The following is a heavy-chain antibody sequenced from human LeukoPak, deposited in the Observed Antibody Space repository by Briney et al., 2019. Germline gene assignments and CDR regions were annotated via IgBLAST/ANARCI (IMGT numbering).Heavy chain of an antibody. CDR1: GASISSYY. CDR2: IYYSGST. V-gene: IGHV4-59*01. J-gene: IGHJ4*02. CDR3: ARGFYDLGDY. D-gene: IGHD3-3*01. Sequence: SETLSLACTVSGASISSYYRSWIRQPPGKGLEWIGYIYYSGSTNYNPSLKSRVTISVDTSKNQFSLKLSSVTAADTAVYYCARGFYDLGDYWGQGTLVTVSS.